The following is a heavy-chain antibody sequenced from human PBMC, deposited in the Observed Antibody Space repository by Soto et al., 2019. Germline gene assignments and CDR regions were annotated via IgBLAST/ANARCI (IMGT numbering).Heavy chain of an antibody. CDR3: AREGGLLSHFDY. CDR2: IYYSGST. V-gene: IGHV4-61*01. D-gene: IGHD2-15*01. J-gene: IGHJ4*02. Sequence: SETLSLTCTVSGGSVSSGSYYWSWIRQPPGKGLEWIGYIYYSGSTNYNPSLKSRVTISVDTSKNQFSLKLSSVTAADTAVYYCAREGGLLSHFDYWGQGTLVTVSS. CDR1: GGSVSSGSYY.